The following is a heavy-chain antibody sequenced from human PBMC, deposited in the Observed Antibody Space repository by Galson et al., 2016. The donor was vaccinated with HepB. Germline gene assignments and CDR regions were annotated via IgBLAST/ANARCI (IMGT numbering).Heavy chain of an antibody. CDR3: ARQGWDIWGRYPPAISDALDI. CDR2: IYPGESDT. CDR1: GYSFTKYW. Sequence: QSGAEVKKPGESLKISCKGIGYSFTKYWIGWVRQMPGKGLEWMGIIYPGESDTRYSPSFQGQVTISADASITTAYLQWTSLKASDTAMYYCARQGWDIWGRYPPAISDALDIWGQGTMVTVSS. J-gene: IGHJ3*02. D-gene: IGHD3-16*02. V-gene: IGHV5-51*01.